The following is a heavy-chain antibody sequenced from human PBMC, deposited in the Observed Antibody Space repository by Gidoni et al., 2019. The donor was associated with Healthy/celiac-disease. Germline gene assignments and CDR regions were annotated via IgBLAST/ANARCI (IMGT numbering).Heavy chain of an antibody. D-gene: IGHD6-13*01. CDR3: AKECIAAAGTDAFDI. CDR2: ISGSGGST. V-gene: IGHV3-23*01. CDR1: GVTFRSYA. Sequence: EVQLLESGGGLVQPGGSLRLSCAASGVTFRSYAMSWVRQAPGKGMEGVSAISGSGGSTYYADSVKGRFTISRDNSKNTLYLQMNSLRAEDTAVYYCAKECIAAAGTDAFDIWGQGTMVTVSS. J-gene: IGHJ3*02.